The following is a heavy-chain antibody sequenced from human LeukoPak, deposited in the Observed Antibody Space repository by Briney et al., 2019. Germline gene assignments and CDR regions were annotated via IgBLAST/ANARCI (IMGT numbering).Heavy chain of an antibody. CDR3: VRYCSSTTCYTRAVDY. V-gene: IGHV4-38-2*02. CDR1: GYSITSGYN. D-gene: IGHD2-2*02. Sequence: PSETLSLTCTVSGYSITSGYNWAWIRPPPGKVLEWIGIIYHSGSAYYNPSLKSRVTISVDTAKNQFPLKLSSVTAADTAVYYCVRYCSSTTCYTRAVDYWGQGTLVTVSS. J-gene: IGHJ4*02. CDR2: IYHSGSA.